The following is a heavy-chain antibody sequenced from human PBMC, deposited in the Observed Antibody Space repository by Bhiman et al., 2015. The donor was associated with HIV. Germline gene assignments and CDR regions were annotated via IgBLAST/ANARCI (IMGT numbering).Heavy chain of an antibody. V-gene: IGHV3-30*04. CDR3: AREEDWGSDFDY. Sequence: QVQLVESGGGVVQPGRSLRLSCAASGFTFSSYAMHWVRQAPGKGLEWVAVISYDGSNKYYADSVKGRFTISRDNAKNSLYLQMNSLRAEDTAVYYCAREEDWGSDFDYWGQGNPGHRLL. J-gene: IGHJ4*02. CDR1: GFTFSSYA. D-gene: IGHD7-27*01. CDR2: ISYDGSNK.